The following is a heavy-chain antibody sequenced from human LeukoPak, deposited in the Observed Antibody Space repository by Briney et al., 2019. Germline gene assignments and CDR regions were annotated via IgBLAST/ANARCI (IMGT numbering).Heavy chain of an antibody. CDR2: ISNDENKK. V-gene: IGHV3-30*03. Sequence: GGSLRLSCAASGFTFNSYGMHWVRQAPGKGLEWVAVISNDENKKYYADSVKGRFTISRDNAKNSLYLQMNSLRAEDTAVYYCAREGVVTPFDYWGQGALVIVSS. CDR3: AREGVVTPFDY. CDR1: GFTFNSYG. J-gene: IGHJ4*02. D-gene: IGHD4-23*01.